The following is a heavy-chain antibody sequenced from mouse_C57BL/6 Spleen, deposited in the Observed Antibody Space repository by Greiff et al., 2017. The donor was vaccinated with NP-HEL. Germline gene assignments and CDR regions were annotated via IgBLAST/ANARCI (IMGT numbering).Heavy chain of an antibody. CDR3: TREDWDGDY. V-gene: IGHV1-15*01. CDR1: GYTFTDYE. J-gene: IGHJ2*01. Sequence: QVQLQQSGAELVRPGASVTLSCKASGYTFTDYEMHWVKQTPVHGLEWIGAIDPETGGTAYNQKFKGKAILTADKSSSTAYMELRSLTSEDSAVYCCTREDWDGDYWGQGTTLTVSS. D-gene: IGHD4-1*01. CDR2: IDPETGGT.